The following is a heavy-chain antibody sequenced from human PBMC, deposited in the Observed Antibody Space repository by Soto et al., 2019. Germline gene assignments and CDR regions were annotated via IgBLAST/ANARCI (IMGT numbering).Heavy chain of an antibody. D-gene: IGHD2-15*01. CDR1: GFTFSSYS. J-gene: IGHJ3*02. CDR2: ISSSSSYI. V-gene: IGHV3-21*01. Sequence: EVQLVESGGGLVKPGGSLRLSCAASGFTFSSYSMNWVRQAPGKGLEWVSSISSSSSYIYYADSVKGRFTISRDNAKNSLYLQMNSLRAEDTAVYYCARDRGYCSGGSCPPVGAFDIWGQGTMVTVSS. CDR3: ARDRGYCSGGSCPPVGAFDI.